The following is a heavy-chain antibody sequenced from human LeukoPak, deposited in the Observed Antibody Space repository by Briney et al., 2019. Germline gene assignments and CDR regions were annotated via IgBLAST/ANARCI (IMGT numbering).Heavy chain of an antibody. Sequence: SGTLSLTCAVSGGSISSSNWWSWVRPPPVKGLEWIGYIYHSGSTYYNPSLKSRVTISVDRSKNQFSLKLSTVTAADTAVYYCARDSTERPLDYWGQGTLVTVSS. V-gene: IGHV4-4*02. CDR1: GGSISSSNW. CDR3: ARDSTERPLDY. D-gene: IGHD2-2*01. CDR2: IYHSGST. J-gene: IGHJ4*02.